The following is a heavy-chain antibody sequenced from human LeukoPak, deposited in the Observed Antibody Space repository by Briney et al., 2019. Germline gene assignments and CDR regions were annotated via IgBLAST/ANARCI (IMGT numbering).Heavy chain of an antibody. J-gene: IGHJ6*04. V-gene: IGHV1-46*01. CDR3: ARDPKRGPNYYYGMDV. Sequence: ASVKVSCKASGYTFTSYYMHWVRQAPGQGLEWMGIINPSGDSTSYAQEFQGRVTMTRDTSTSTVYMELSSLRSEDTAVYYCARDPKRGPNYYYGMDVWGKGTTVTVSS. D-gene: IGHD3-16*01. CDR2: INPSGDST. CDR1: GYTFTSYY.